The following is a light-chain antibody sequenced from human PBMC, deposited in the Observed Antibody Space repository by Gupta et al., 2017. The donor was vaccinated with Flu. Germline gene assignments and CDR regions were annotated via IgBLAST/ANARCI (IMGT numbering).Light chain of an antibody. CDR3: SSYTSSSTPNWV. Sequence: SDVGGYNYVSWYQQHPGKAPKLMIYEVSNRPSGVSNRFSGSKSGNTASLTISGLQAEDEADYYCSSYTSSSTPNWVFGGGTKLTVL. V-gene: IGLV2-14*01. CDR1: SDVGGYNY. CDR2: EVS. J-gene: IGLJ3*02.